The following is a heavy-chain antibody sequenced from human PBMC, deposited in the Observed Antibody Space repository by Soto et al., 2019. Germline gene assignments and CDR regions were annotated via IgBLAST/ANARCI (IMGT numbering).Heavy chain of an antibody. CDR2: IIPIFGTT. D-gene: IGHD1-26*01. Sequence: QVQLVQAVAEVKKPGSSVKVSCKASGGTFSNYAITWVRQAHGQGLEWLGRIIPIFGTTDYAQKFQCRVTITADESTTTAYMELTSLRSDDTAVKYSYKDGGRVGYFVNCFDPWGQGTLVTVSS. V-gene: IGHV1-69*15. CDR1: GGTFSNYA. J-gene: IGHJ5*02. CDR3: YKDGGRVGYFVNCFDP.